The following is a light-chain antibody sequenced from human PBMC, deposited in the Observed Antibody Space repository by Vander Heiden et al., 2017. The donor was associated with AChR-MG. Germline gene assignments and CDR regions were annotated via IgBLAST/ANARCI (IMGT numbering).Light chain of an antibody. J-gene: IGLJ3*02. CDR2: DVS. V-gene: IGLV2-14*03. CDR3: NSYTSTILA. Sequence: STLTPLPSVSGSLGQTITISCPGTSSDNGMYNYVSWYQQYPGKAPQLIIFDVSNRPSGVSNRFSGSKSGNTASLTISGLQADDEADYYCNSYTSTILAFGRGTKLTVL. CDR1: SSDNGMYNY.